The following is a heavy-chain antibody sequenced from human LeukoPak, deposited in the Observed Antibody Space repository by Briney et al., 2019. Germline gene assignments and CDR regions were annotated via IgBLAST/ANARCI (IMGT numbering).Heavy chain of an antibody. Sequence: PGGSLRLSCAASGFTFSSYSMNWVRQAPGKGLEWVSSISSSSSYIYYADSVKGRFTISRDNAKNSLYLQMNSLRAEDTAVYYCARGANGVGNYCSSTSCPWVSHLYYYYMDVWGKGTTVTVSS. CDR2: ISSSSSYI. J-gene: IGHJ6*03. V-gene: IGHV3-21*01. D-gene: IGHD2-2*01. CDR3: ARGANGVGNYCSSTSCPWVSHLYYYYMDV. CDR1: GFTFSSYS.